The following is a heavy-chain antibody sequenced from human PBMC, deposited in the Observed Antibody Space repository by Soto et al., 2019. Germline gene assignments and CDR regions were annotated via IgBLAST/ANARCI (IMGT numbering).Heavy chain of an antibody. CDR1: GGTFSSYA. D-gene: IGHD3-22*01. V-gene: IGHV1-69*13. J-gene: IGHJ4*02. CDR2: VIPIFGTA. CDR3: ARNSGYYSPAFFDY. Sequence: SVKVSCKASGGTFSSYAISWVRQAPGQGLEWMGGVIPIFGTANYAQKFQGRVTITADESTSTAYMELSSLRSEDTAVYYCARNSGYYSPAFFDYWGQGTLVTVSS.